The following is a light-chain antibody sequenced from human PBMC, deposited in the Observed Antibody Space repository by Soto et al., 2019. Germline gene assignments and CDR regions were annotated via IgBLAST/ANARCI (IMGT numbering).Light chain of an antibody. CDR2: DVS. CDR3: CSYAGSYTLV. CDR1: SSDVGGYNY. V-gene: IGLV2-11*01. J-gene: IGLJ2*01. Sequence: QSALTQPRSVSGSPGQSVTISCTGNSSDVGGYNYVSWYQQHPGKAPKLMIYDVSKRPSGVPDRFSGSKSGYTASLTISGLQAEDVADYYCCSYAGSYTLVFGGGTKLTVL.